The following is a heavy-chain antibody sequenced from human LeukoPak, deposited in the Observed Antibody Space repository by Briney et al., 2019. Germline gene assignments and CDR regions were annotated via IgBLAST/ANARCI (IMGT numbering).Heavy chain of an antibody. J-gene: IGHJ1*01. V-gene: IGHV1-18*01. Sequence: ASVKVSCKASGGTFNTYAFIWVRQAPGQGLEWMGWISAYNGNTNYAQKLQGRVTMTTDASTSTAYMELRSLRSDDTAVYYCARDSHSSSWYSGYFQHWGQGTLVTVSS. CDR3: ARDSHSSSWYSGYFQH. D-gene: IGHD6-13*01. CDR2: ISAYNGNT. CDR1: GGTFNTYA.